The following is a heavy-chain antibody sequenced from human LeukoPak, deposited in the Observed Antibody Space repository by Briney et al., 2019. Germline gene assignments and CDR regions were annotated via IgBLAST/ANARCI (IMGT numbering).Heavy chain of an antibody. Sequence: GESLKISCRGSGDSVTSYWIAWGRQLPGKGLEWMGVIFPGDSDTRYSPSFQGQVTISADKSISTAYLQWSSLKASDTAMYYCARRNYGEFDYWGQGTLVTVSS. CDR2: IFPGDSDT. J-gene: IGHJ4*02. CDR3: ARRNYGEFDY. D-gene: IGHD4-17*01. V-gene: IGHV5-51*01. CDR1: GDSVTSYW.